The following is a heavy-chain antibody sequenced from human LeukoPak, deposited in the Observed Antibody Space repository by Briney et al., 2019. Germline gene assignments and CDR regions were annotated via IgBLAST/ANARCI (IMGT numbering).Heavy chain of an antibody. D-gene: IGHD1-20*01. V-gene: IGHV3-15*01. Sequence: GGSLRLSCAVSGFTFSNAWMTWVRQAPGKGLEWVGRIKSKTDDGTIDYAAPVKGRFTISRDDSKNTVYLQMNSLKIEDTAVYYCTTDPAKVITGTTSINYWGRGTLVTVSS. CDR1: GFTFSNAW. CDR3: TTDPAKVITGTTSINY. J-gene: IGHJ4*02. CDR2: IKSKTDDGTI.